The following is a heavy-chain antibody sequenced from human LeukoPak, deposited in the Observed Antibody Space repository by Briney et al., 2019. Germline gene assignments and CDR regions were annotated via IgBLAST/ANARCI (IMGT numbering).Heavy chain of an antibody. CDR2: IYYSGST. CDR1: GGSVSSGSYY. V-gene: IGHV4-61*01. J-gene: IGHJ5*02. D-gene: IGHD3-9*01. CDR3: ARECLYDIFTGPSSWFDP. Sequence: SETLSLTCTVSGGSVSSGSYYWSWIRQPPGKGLEWIGYIYYSGSTNYNPSLKSRVTISVDTSKNQFSLKLSSVTAADTAVYYCARECLYDIFTGPSSWFDPWGQGTLVTVSS.